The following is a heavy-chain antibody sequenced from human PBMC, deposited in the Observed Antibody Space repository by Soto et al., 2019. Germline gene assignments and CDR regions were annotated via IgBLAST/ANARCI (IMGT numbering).Heavy chain of an antibody. Sequence: GGSLRLSCAASGFTFSSYAMSWVRQAPGKGLEWVSAISGSGGSTYYADSVKGRFTISRDNSKNTLYLQMNSLRAEDTAVYYCAKDQGKDIVVVPAAMIYYYYGMDVWGQGTTVTVSS. CDR3: AKDQGKDIVVVPAAMIYYYYGMDV. CDR2: ISGSGGST. CDR1: GFTFSSYA. V-gene: IGHV3-23*01. J-gene: IGHJ6*02. D-gene: IGHD2-2*01.